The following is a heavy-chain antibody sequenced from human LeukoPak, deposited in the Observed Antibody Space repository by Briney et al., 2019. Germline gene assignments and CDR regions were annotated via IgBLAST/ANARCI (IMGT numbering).Heavy chain of an antibody. D-gene: IGHD6-19*01. V-gene: IGHV3-53*05. CDR1: GFTVSSNY. CDR2: IYSGGST. Sequence: GGSLRLSCAASGFTVSSNYMSWVRQAPGKGLEWVSVIYSGGSTYYADSVEGRFTISRDNSKNTLYLQMGSLRAEDMAVYYCAREWLENGGYFDYWGQGTLVTVSS. J-gene: IGHJ4*02. CDR3: AREWLENGGYFDY.